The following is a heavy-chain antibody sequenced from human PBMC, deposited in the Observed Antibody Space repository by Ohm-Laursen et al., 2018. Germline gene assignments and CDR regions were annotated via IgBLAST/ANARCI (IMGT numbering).Heavy chain of an antibody. Sequence: GTLSLTCAVSGGSISSYYWSWIRQPPGKGLEWIGYIYYTGSTNYNPSLKSRVTISLDMSKNQFSLKLSSVTAADTAVYYCARGRGEQWLVRNYYYYGMDVWGQGTTVTVSS. CDR2: IYYTGST. J-gene: IGHJ6*02. V-gene: IGHV4-59*01. CDR3: ARGRGEQWLVRNYYYYGMDV. D-gene: IGHD6-19*01. CDR1: GGSISSYY.